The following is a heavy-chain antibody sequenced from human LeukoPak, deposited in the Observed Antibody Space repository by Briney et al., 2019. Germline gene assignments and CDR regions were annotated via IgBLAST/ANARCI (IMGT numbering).Heavy chain of an antibody. D-gene: IGHD3-22*01. CDR2: IYVSGTT. J-gene: IGHJ6*03. V-gene: IGHV4-4*07. CDR3: GRLRFYDSRGSSPGYYVDV. CDR1: GGSMFSFH. Sequence: SETLSLTCTVSGGSMFSFHWSWIRQSAGKGLEWIGHIYVSGTTTYNPSLKGRGTMSVNTSKNQVSLRLTSVTAADTAVYYCGRLRFYDSRGSSPGYYVDVWGKGTTVIVS.